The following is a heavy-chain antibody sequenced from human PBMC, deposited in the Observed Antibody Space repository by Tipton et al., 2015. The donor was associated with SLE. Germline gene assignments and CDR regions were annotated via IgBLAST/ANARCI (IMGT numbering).Heavy chain of an antibody. J-gene: IGHJ4*02. D-gene: IGHD2-21*01. CDR3: ARDLGTDSPYYLDY. CDR1: GFSISTGYY. Sequence: SLTFTVSGFSISTGYYWAWIRQPPGKGLEWIGNIFYSGDTYYNPSLKSRVTISVDTSKNQFSLKLNSVTAADTAVYYCARDLGTDSPYYLDYWGQGTLVTVSS. CDR2: IFYSGDT. V-gene: IGHV4-38-2*02.